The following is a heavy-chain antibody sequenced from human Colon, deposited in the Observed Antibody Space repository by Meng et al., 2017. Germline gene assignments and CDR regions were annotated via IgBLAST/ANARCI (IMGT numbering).Heavy chain of an antibody. CDR2: AST. V-gene: IGHV4-61*08. J-gene: IGHJ4*02. Sequence: VQLQESGPGLVRPSETLSLICSVSGGSVSSAGYQWSWIRQPPGKGLEWIGYASTNYNPSLKSRVTISVDTSKNQFSLELNSVTAADTAIYFCARKRTSPGTLGFDYWGQGTLVTVSS. CDR3: ARKRTSPGTLGFDY. CDR1: GGSVSSAGYQ. D-gene: IGHD6-13*01.